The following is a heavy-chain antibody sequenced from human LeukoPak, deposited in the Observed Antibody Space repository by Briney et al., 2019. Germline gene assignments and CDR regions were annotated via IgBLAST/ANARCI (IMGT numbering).Heavy chain of an antibody. D-gene: IGHD4-11*01. CDR3: AKGASVTSDVLDI. Sequence: PGGSLRLSCAASGFTFSSYGMHWVRQAPGKGLEWVAFIRYDGSNKYYADSVKGRFTISRDKFKNTLYLQMNSLRAEDTAVYYCAKGASVTSDVLDIWGQGILVTVSS. J-gene: IGHJ4*02. V-gene: IGHV3-30*02. CDR1: GFTFSSYG. CDR2: IRYDGSNK.